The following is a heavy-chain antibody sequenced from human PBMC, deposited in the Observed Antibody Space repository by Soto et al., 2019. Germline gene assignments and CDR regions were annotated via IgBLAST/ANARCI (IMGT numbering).Heavy chain of an antibody. CDR2: IWYDGSNK. CDR1: GFTFSSYG. Sequence: QVQLVESGGGVVQPGRSLRLPCAASGFTFSSYGMHWVRQAPGKGLEWVAVIWYDGSNKYYADSVKGRFTISRDNSKNTLYLQMNSLRAEDTAVYYCARDLGGMDVWGQGTTVTVSS. J-gene: IGHJ6*02. CDR3: ARDLGGMDV. V-gene: IGHV3-33*01.